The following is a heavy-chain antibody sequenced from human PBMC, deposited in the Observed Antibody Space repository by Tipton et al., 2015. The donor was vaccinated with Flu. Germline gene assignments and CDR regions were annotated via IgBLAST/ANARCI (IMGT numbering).Heavy chain of an antibody. CDR2: IYYSGST. D-gene: IGHD3-16*01. J-gene: IGHJ4*02. Sequence: TLSLTCTVSGGSISSSLYYWGWIRQPPGKGLEWIGSIYYSGSTYYNPSLRSRVTISIDTSKNQFSLNLSSVTAADTAVYYCARDSPKFGRGCYWGQGTLVTVSS. CDR1: GGSISSSLYY. CDR3: ARDSPKFGRGCY. V-gene: IGHV4-39*07.